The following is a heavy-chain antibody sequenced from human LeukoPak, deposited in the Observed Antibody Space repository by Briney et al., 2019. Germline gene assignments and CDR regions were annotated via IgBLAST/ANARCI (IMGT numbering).Heavy chain of an antibody. V-gene: IGHV3-21*06. CDR2: LSSSSSFI. Sequence: PGGSLRLSCEASGFTLSSYSMNWVRQAPGKGLEWVSSLSSSSSFIYYADSVKGRFTISRDNAKNSLSLQMDSLRAEDTAVYYCARDRLPSGWLTDFWGRGTLVIVSS. D-gene: IGHD6-19*01. CDR3: ARDRLPSGWLTDF. J-gene: IGHJ4*02. CDR1: GFTLSSYS.